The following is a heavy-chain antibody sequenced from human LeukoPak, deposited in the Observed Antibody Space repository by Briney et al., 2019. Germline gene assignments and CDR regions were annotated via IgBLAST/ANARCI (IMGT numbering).Heavy chain of an antibody. CDR1: GFTVFNYA. CDR2: ISGSGGST. Sequence: PGGSLRLSCAASGFTVFNYAMSWVRQSPGKGLEWVSAISGSGGSTAYSDSVKGRFTISRDNSKNTLYLQMNSLRVEDTAVYYCAKDFHSSSWYVGYFDSWGQGTLVTVSS. J-gene: IGHJ4*02. V-gene: IGHV3-23*01. D-gene: IGHD6-13*01. CDR3: AKDFHSSSWYVGYFDS.